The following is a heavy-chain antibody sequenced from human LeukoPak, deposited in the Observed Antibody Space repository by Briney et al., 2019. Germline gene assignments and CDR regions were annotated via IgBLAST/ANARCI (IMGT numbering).Heavy chain of an antibody. CDR2: INPNSGGT. J-gene: IGHJ3*02. Sequence: GASVKVSCKASGYTFTGYYMHWVRQAPGQGLEWMGWINPNSGGTNYAQKFQGRVTMTRDTSISTAYMELSRLRSDDTAVYYCARVREIGVVPDDAFDIWGQGTMVTVSS. CDR3: ARVREIGVVPDDAFDI. CDR1: GYTFTGYY. V-gene: IGHV1-2*02. D-gene: IGHD2-2*01.